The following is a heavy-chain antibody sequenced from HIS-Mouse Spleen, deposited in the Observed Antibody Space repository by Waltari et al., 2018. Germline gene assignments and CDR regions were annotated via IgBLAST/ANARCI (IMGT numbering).Heavy chain of an antibody. Sequence: QVQLVQSGAEVKKPGASVKVSCKASGYTFTSYYMHWVRQAPGQGLEWMGIIKPIGGSKSYATKFQGRVTMTRDTSTSTVYMELSSLRSEDTAVYYCARNYGSGSYYAFDIWGQGTMVTVSS. V-gene: IGHV1-46*03. CDR3: ARNYGSGSYYAFDI. CDR1: GYTFTSYY. D-gene: IGHD3-10*01. CDR2: IKPIGGSK. J-gene: IGHJ3*02.